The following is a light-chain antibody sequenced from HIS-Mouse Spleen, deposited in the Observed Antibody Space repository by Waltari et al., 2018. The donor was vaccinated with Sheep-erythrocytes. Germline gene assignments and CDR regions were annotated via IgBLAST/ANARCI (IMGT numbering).Light chain of an antibody. V-gene: IGLV2-23*01. CDR1: SSDVGSYNL. J-gene: IGLJ3*02. Sequence: QSALTLPASVSGSPGQSITISCTGTSSDVGSYNLVSWYQQHPGKAPELMIYEGSKRPQGVSNRLSGSKSGNTASLTISGLQSEDETDYYCCSYAGSGTWVFGGGTKLTVL. CDR3: CSYAGSGTWV. CDR2: EGS.